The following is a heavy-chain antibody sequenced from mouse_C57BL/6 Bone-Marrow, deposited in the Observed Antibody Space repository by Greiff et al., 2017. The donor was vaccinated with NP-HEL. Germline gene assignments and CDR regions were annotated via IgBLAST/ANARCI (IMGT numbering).Heavy chain of an antibody. D-gene: IGHD2-4*01. CDR1: GFTFSSYA. V-gene: IGHV5-4*01. CDR2: ISDGGSYT. J-gene: IGHJ3*01. Sequence: VQLKQSGGGLVKPGGSLKLSCAASGFTFSSYAMSWVRQTPEKRLEWVATISDGGSYTYYPDNVKGRFTISRDNAKNNLYLQMSHLKSEDTAMYYCARGYDYDGRGFAYWGQGTLVTVSA. CDR3: ARGYDYDGRGFAY.